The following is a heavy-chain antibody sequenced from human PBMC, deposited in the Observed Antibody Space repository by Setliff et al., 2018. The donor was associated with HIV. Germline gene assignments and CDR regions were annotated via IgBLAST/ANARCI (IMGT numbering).Heavy chain of an antibody. J-gene: IGHJ4*02. V-gene: IGHV1-24*01. CDR3: AIDGAGGWLRPMPDY. D-gene: IGHD5-12*01. CDR1: GYTFTGYY. Sequence: ASVKVSCKASGYTFTGYYIHWVRQAPGKGLEWMGYFDPQDGETVYAQKFQGRVTMTEDTPIDTAYMELTRLRSEDTAVCYCAIDGAGGWLRPMPDYWGQGTLVTVSS. CDR2: FDPQDGET.